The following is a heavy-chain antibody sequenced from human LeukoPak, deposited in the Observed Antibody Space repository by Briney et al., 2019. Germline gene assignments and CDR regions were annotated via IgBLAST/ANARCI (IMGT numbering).Heavy chain of an antibody. Sequence: SETLSLTCGVYGGSFSGYYWSWIRQPPGKGLEWIGEIIHSGSTNYNPSLKSRVTISVDTSKNQYSLKLSSVTAADTAVYYCGRDRGSTYYYDSSGYVAFDIWGQGTMVTVSS. J-gene: IGHJ3*02. CDR3: GRDRGSTYYYDSSGYVAFDI. D-gene: IGHD3-22*01. CDR1: GGSFSGYY. V-gene: IGHV4-34*12. CDR2: IIHSGST.